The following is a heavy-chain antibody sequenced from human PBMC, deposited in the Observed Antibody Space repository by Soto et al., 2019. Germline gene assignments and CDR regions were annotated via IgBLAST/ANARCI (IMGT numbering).Heavy chain of an antibody. D-gene: IGHD2-21*01. CDR3: AKDIYYFDY. Sequence: QVQLQESGPGLVKRSGTLSLTCTVSGGSIRSSNWWSWVRQPPGKGLEWIGEIYHSGSTNYNPSLESRVTISVDKSKNQFSLKLSSLTAADTAVYYCAKDIYYFDYWGQGTLVTVSS. CDR2: IYHSGST. J-gene: IGHJ4*02. V-gene: IGHV4-4*02. CDR1: GGSIRSSNW.